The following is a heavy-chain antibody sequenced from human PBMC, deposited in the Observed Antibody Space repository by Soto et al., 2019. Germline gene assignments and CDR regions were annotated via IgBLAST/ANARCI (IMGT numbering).Heavy chain of an antibody. D-gene: IGHD1-1*01. V-gene: IGHV1-46*03. Sequence: QVQLVQSGAEVKKPGASVRVSCKASAYTFTSYYVHWVRQAPGQGPEWMGMINPSRGGKDYAQKFQGRITMTRDTSTTTVYMELSSLRSEDTAIYYFTRSIITTAGTDAFDLWGQGTLVTVSS. CDR2: INPSRGGK. CDR3: TRSIITTAGTDAFDL. J-gene: IGHJ3*01. CDR1: AYTFTSYY.